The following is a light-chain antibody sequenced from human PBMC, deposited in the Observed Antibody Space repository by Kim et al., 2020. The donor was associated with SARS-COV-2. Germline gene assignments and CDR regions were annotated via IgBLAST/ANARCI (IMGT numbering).Light chain of an antibody. CDR2: EDD. CDR1: RGSIDDNY. Sequence: TVPISCTRSRGSIDDNYVQWYQQLPGGVPSTVIYEDDQSPSGVSDRFSGSIDNSSNSASLTISGLRTEDEADYYCQSYNRDNVIFGGGTQLTVL. CDR3: QSYNRDNVI. J-gene: IGLJ2*01. V-gene: IGLV6-57*03.